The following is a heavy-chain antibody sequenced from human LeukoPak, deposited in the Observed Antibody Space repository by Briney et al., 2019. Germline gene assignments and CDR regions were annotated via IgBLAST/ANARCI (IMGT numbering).Heavy chain of an antibody. CDR1: GFTFSSYA. D-gene: IGHD5-18*01. Sequence: PGRSLRLSCAASGFTFSSYAMHWVRQAPGKGLEWVAVISYDGSNKYYADSVKGRFTISRDNSKNTLYLQMNSLRAEDTAVYYCARDSYGLDYWGQGTLVTASS. CDR3: ARDSYGLDY. CDR2: ISYDGSNK. J-gene: IGHJ4*02. V-gene: IGHV3-30-3*01.